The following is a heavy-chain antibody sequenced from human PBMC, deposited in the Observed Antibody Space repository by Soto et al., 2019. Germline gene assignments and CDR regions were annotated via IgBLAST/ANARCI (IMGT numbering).Heavy chain of an antibody. V-gene: IGHV4-59*07. CDR1: GGSISNYY. D-gene: IGHD3-22*01. CDR3: ARMKYYDTSGYPFDY. CDR2: IYFRGTT. Sequence: SYTLSLTCTVSGGSISNYYWSWIRQPPGKGLEWIGYIYFRGTTNYNPSLKSRVTMSADTSKNQFSLKLNSVTAADTAVYYCARMKYYDTSGYPFDYWGQGMMVTVS. J-gene: IGHJ4*02.